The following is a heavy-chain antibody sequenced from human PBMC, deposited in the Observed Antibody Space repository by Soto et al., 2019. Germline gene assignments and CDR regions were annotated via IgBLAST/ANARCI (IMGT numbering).Heavy chain of an antibody. CDR1: GYTFTSYA. CDR2: INAGNGNT. D-gene: IGHD2-15*01. V-gene: IGHV1-3*01. Sequence: GASVKVSCKASGYTFTSYAMHWVRQAPGQRLEWMGWINAGNGNTKYSQKFQGRVTITRDTSASTAYMELRSLRSDDTAVYYCARRMTGYCSGGSCYSGYYYYYMDVWGKGTTVTVSS. J-gene: IGHJ6*03. CDR3: ARRMTGYCSGGSCYSGYYYYYMDV.